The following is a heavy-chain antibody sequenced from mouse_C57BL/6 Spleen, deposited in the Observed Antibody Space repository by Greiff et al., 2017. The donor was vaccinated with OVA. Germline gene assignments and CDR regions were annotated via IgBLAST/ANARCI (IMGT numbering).Heavy chain of an antibody. J-gene: IGHJ1*03. D-gene: IGHD1-1*01. V-gene: IGHV1-64*01. CDR2: IHPNSGST. CDR1: GYTFTSYW. CDR3: ARSRGYGSSYWYFDV. Sequence: VQLQQSGAELVKPGASVKLSCKASGYTFTSYWMHWVKQRPGQGLEWIGMIHPNSGSTNYNEKFKSKATLTVDKSSSAAYRQLSSLTSEDSAVYYCARSRGYGSSYWYFDVWGTGTTVTVSS.